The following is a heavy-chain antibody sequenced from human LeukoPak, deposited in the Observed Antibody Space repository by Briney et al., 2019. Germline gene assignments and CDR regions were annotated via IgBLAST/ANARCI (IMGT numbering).Heavy chain of an antibody. CDR1: GFTFSSYA. CDR3: AKADVGDGHSNSYFDY. D-gene: IGHD5-24*01. V-gene: IGHV3-23*01. J-gene: IGHJ4*02. Sequence: GGSLRLSCAASGFTFSSYAMSWVRRAPGKGLEWVSTLTGSGSNTYYADSVKGRFTMSRDNSKNTLYLQMNSLRAEDTAVYYCAKADVGDGHSNSYFDYWGQGTPVTVSS. CDR2: LTGSGSNT.